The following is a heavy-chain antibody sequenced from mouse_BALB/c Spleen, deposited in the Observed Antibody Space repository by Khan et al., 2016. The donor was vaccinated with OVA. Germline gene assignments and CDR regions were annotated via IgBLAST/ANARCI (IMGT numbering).Heavy chain of an antibody. CDR3: ARDAGRY. D-gene: IGHD3-3*01. Sequence: VRLQQSGPELVKPGASVKISCKTSGYTFIEYTLHWVKQSHGKSLEWIGVINPKNGVTSYNQKFKGKATLTVDKSSSTAYMEFRSLTSEDSAVYYCARDAGRYWGQGTSVTVSS. CDR2: INPKNGVT. V-gene: IGHV1-18*01. J-gene: IGHJ4*01. CDR1: GYTFIEYT.